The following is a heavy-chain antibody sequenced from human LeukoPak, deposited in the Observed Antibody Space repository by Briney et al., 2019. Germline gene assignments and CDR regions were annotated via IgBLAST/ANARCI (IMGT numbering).Heavy chain of an antibody. Sequence: SETLSLTCTVSGGSISSSNYYWGWIRQPPGKGLEWIGSIYYSGDTYYNPSLRSRATISVDTSKNRFSLKLSSVTAADTAVYFCARHENIIIVPTANAFDCWGQGTLVTVSS. J-gene: IGHJ4*02. V-gene: IGHV4-39*01. CDR1: GGSISSSNYY. D-gene: IGHD2/OR15-2a*01. CDR3: ARHENIIIVPTANAFDC. CDR2: IYYSGDT.